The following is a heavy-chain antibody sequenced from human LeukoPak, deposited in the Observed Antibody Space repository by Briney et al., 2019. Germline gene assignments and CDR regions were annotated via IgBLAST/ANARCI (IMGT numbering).Heavy chain of an antibody. V-gene: IGHV4-34*01. CDR1: GGSFSGYY. CDR3: ARARAVAGTPYYFDY. J-gene: IGHJ4*02. D-gene: IGHD6-19*01. CDR2: INHSGST. Sequence: PSETLSLTCPVYGGSFSGYYWSWIRQPPGKGLEWIGEINHSGSTNYNPSLKSRVTISVDTSKNQFSLKLSSVTAADTAVYYCARARAVAGTPYYFDYWGQGTLVTVSS.